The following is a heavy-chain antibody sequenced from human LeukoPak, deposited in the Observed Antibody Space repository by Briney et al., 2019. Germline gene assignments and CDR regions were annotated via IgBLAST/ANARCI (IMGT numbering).Heavy chain of an antibody. CDR1: GFTFSSYG. CDR2: ISGSGGST. J-gene: IGHJ5*02. V-gene: IGHV3-23*01. Sequence: PGGSLRLSCAASGFTFSSYGMSWVRQAPGKGLEWVSAISGSGGSTYYADSVKGRFTISRDNAKNSLYLQMNSLRAEDTAVYYCARGADFWSGYPLSWGQGTLVTVSS. D-gene: IGHD3-3*01. CDR3: ARGADFWSGYPLS.